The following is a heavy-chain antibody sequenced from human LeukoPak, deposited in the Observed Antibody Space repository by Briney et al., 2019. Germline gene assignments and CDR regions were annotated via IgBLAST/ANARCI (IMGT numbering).Heavy chain of an antibody. V-gene: IGHV3-7*01. CDR3: ARAKYGGSNY. CDR2: IKEDGSEK. D-gene: IGHD4-23*01. J-gene: IGHJ4*02. CDR1: GFTFSSYW. Sequence: GGSLRLSCAASGFTFSSYWMNWVRQAPGKGLEWVANIKEDGSEKYHVESVKGRFTISRDNAKNSLYLQMNSLRAEDTAVYYCARAKYGGSNYWGQGTLVTVSS.